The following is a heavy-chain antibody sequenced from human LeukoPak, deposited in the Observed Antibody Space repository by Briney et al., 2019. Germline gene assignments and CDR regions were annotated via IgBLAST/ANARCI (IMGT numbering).Heavy chain of an antibody. CDR3: ARDSWTKTVKTHFDY. CDR1: GSTLTEFS. Sequence: GASVKVSCKVSGSTLTEFSIHWVRQAPGKGLEWMGGFVPEDDETIYAQSFQGRVTMTEDTSTDTAYMELRRLRSDDTAVYYCARDSWTKTVKTHFDYWGQGTLVTVSS. D-gene: IGHD4-17*01. CDR2: FVPEDDET. J-gene: IGHJ4*02. V-gene: IGHV1-24*01.